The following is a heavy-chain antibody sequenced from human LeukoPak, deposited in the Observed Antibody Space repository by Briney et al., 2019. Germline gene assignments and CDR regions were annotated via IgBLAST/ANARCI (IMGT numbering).Heavy chain of an antibody. CDR2: IYYTGST. V-gene: IGHV4-34*11. Sequence: SETLSLTCAVYGGSFSGYYWGWVRQPPGRGLEWIGSIYYTGSTYYNSSLKSRVTMSVDTSKNQFSLRLSSVTAADTAVYFCAREGYRYGIDSWGQGTLVTVSS. D-gene: IGHD5-18*01. CDR1: GGSFSGYY. CDR3: AREGYRYGIDS. J-gene: IGHJ4*02.